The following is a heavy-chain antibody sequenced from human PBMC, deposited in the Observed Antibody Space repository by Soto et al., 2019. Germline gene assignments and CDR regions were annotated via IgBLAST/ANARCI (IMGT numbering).Heavy chain of an antibody. CDR3: ARINRYCSSTSCPPDY. J-gene: IGHJ4*02. CDR1: GGSFIGYY. D-gene: IGHD2-2*01. CDR2: INHSGST. Sequence: SETLSLTCAVYGGSFIGYYCIFIRHPPWKGLEWIGEINHSGSTNYNPSLKSRVTISVDTSKNQFSLKLSSVTAADTAVYYCARINRYCSSTSCPPDYWGQGTLVTVSS. V-gene: IGHV4-34*01.